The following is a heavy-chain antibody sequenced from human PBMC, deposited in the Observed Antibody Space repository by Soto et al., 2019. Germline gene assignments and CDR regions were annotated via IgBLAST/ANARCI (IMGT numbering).Heavy chain of an antibody. D-gene: IGHD4-17*01. Sequence: GGSLRLSCAASGFTFSSYSMNWVRQAPGKGLEWVSYISSSSSTIYYADSVKGRFTISRDNSKNTVYLQMSSLRVEDTAVYFCARDPLYDYGDLSHVFDIWGQGTMVT. CDR3: ARDPLYDYGDLSHVFDI. J-gene: IGHJ3*02. CDR2: ISSSSSTI. CDR1: GFTFSSYS. V-gene: IGHV3-48*01.